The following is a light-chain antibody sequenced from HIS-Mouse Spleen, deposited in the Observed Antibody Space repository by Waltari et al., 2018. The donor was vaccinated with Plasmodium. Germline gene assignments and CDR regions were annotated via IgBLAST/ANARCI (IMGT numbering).Light chain of an antibody. CDR3: SSYTSSSTRV. CDR1: SSDVGGYNY. Sequence: QSALTQPASVSGSPGQSLTISCTGTSSDVGGYNYVSWYQQHPGKAPNLMIYDVSNRPSGVSNRFSGSKSGNTASLTISGLQAEDEADYYCSSYTSSSTRVFGTGTKVTVL. CDR2: DVS. V-gene: IGLV2-14*03. J-gene: IGLJ1*01.